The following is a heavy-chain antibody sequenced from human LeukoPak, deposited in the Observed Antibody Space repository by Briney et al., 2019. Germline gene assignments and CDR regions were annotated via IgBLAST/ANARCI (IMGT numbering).Heavy chain of an antibody. Sequence: GGSLRLSCAASGFTFSSYEMNWVRQAPGKGLEWLSYITLSSSTIYYADSVKGRFTISRDNAKNSLYLQMNSLRAEDTAVYYCARETPDSSSWTVFDYWGQGTLVTVSS. D-gene: IGHD6-13*01. V-gene: IGHV3-48*03. CDR3: ARETPDSSSWTVFDY. CDR2: ITLSSSTI. CDR1: GFTFSSYE. J-gene: IGHJ4*02.